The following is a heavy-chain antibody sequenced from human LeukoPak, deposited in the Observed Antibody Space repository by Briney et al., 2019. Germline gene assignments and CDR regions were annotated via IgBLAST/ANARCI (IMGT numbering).Heavy chain of an antibody. Sequence: GGSLRLSCAASGFTFNKYWMSWVRQAPGKGLEWVANIKQDGSAKYYVDSVRGRFTISRDNAKNSLYLQMNSLRAEDTAVYYCARDRRYSYGYPPYYYGMDVWGQGTTVTVSS. CDR2: IKQDGSAK. D-gene: IGHD5-18*01. J-gene: IGHJ6*02. V-gene: IGHV3-7*03. CDR3: ARDRRYSYGYPPYYYGMDV. CDR1: GFTFNKYW.